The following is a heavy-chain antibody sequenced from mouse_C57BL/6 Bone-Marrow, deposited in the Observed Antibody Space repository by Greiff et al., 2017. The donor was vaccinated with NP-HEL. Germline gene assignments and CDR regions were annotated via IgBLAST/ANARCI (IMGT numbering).Heavy chain of an antibody. CDR3: ARGGAMDY. CDR2: INPNNGGT. CDR1: GYTFTDYY. J-gene: IGHJ4*01. Sequence: EVQLQQSGPELVKPGASVKISCKASGYTFTDYYMTWVKQSHGKSLEWIGDINPNNGGTSYNQKFKGKATLTVDKSSSTASMELRSLTSEDSAVYYFARGGAMDYWGQGTSVTVSS. V-gene: IGHV1-26*01.